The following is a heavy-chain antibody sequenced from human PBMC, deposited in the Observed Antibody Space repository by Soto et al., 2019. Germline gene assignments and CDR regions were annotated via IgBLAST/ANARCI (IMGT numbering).Heavy chain of an antibody. CDR3: ARDFYDFWSGYSYMDV. J-gene: IGHJ6*03. D-gene: IGHD3-3*01. CDR1: GFTFSSYW. CDR2: INRDGSST. Sequence: EVQLVESGGGLVQPGGSLRLSCAASGFTFSSYWMHWVRQAPGKGLVWVSRINRDGSSTSYADSVKGRFTISRDNAKNTLYLQMHSLRAEDTAVYYCARDFYDFWSGYSYMDVWGKGTTVTVSS. V-gene: IGHV3-74*01.